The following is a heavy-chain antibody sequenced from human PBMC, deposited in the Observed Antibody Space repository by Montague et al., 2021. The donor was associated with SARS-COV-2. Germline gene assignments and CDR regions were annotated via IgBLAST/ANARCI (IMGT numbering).Heavy chain of an antibody. CDR3: ARVEFDGGYDSVPLDV. J-gene: IGHJ6*02. V-gene: IGHV4-31*03. Sequence: TLSLTCSVSGGSITDRTYYWGCIRQSPGKGLEWVGYIYYSGSTYYNPSLKSRVTISVDTSKNQFSLKLSSVTAADTAVYYCARVEFDGGYDSVPLDVWGQGTTVTVSS. CDR1: GGSITDRTYY. CDR2: IYYSGST. D-gene: IGHD5-12*01.